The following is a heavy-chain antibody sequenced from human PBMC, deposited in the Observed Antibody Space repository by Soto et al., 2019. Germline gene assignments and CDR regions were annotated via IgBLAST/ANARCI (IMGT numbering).Heavy chain of an antibody. D-gene: IGHD3-9*01. CDR3: ARGSTLRYFDWSYYYYGMDV. Sequence: PSETLSLTCAVYGGSFSGYYWSWIRQPPGKGLEWIGEINHSESTNYNPSLKSRVTISVDTSKNQFSLKLSSVTAADTAVYYCARGSTLRYFDWSYYYYGMDVWGQGTTVTVSS. V-gene: IGHV4-34*01. CDR2: INHSEST. J-gene: IGHJ6*02. CDR1: GGSFSGYY.